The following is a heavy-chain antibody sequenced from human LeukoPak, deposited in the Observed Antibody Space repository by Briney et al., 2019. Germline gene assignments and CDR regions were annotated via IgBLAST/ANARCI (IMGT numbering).Heavy chain of an antibody. CDR1: AGSISGYY. Sequence: NPSETLSLTCTVSAGSISGYYWSWIRQPPGKGLEWIGNILSTGSTNYNPSLKSRVTMSVDTSKNQFSLKLSSVSATDTAVYYCASPRGFSYGYFDYWGQGTLVTVSS. CDR2: ILSTGST. D-gene: IGHD5-18*01. J-gene: IGHJ4*02. CDR3: ASPRGFSYGYFDY. V-gene: IGHV4-59*08.